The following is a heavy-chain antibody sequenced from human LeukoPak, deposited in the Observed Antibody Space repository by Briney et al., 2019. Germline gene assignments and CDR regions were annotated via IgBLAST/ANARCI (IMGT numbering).Heavy chain of an antibody. V-gene: IGHV1/OR15-3*02. Sequence: ASVKVSCKASGYTFTGYYMHWVRQAPGQRLEWMGWINAGNGNTKYSQKFQGRVTITRDTSASTAYMELSSLRSEDTAVYYCARVQWLAPQYYFDYWGQGTLVTVSS. D-gene: IGHD6-19*01. CDR3: ARVQWLAPQYYFDY. CDR1: GYTFTGYY. CDR2: INAGNGNT. J-gene: IGHJ4*02.